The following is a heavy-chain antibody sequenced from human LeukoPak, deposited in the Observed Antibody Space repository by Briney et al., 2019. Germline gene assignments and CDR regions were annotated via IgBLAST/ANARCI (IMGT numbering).Heavy chain of an antibody. CDR2: TKDDGRDK. D-gene: IGHD1-1*01. J-gene: IGHJ5*02. V-gene: IGHV3-7*01. Sequence: GGSLRLSCAASGFNFRNYWISWVRQAPGKGLEWVANTKDDGRDKYYVDSVKGRFTISRDNARNSLSLQMNSLRVEDTAVYYCARDTGGGFDPWGQGTLVTVSS. CDR3: ARDTGGGFDP. CDR1: GFNFRNYW.